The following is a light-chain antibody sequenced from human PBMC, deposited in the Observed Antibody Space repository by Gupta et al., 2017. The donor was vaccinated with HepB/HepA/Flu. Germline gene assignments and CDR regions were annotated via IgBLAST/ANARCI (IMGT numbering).Light chain of an antibody. CDR2: GAT. J-gene: IGKJ1*01. V-gene: IGKV3-20*01. CDR3: QQYGSSLTWT. CDR1: QSVSNNY. Sequence: EIVLTQSPGPLSLSPGERATLSCRTSQSVSNNYLGWYQQKPGQAPRLLIYGATSRATGIPDRFSGSGSGTDFTLTISRLEPEDFAVYYCQQYGSSLTWTFGQGTKVEIK.